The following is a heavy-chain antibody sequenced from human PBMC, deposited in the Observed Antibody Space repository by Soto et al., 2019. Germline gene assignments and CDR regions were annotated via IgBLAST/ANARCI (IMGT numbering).Heavy chain of an antibody. CDR1: GYTFTSYA. D-gene: IGHD2-21*02. Sequence: ASVKVSCKASGYTFTSYAMHWVRQAPGQRLEWMGWINAGNGNTKYSQKFQGRVTITRDTSASTAYMVLSSLRSEDTAVYYCARSIVVVTALDYWGQGTLVTVSS. V-gene: IGHV1-3*01. J-gene: IGHJ4*02. CDR3: ARSIVVVTALDY. CDR2: INAGNGNT.